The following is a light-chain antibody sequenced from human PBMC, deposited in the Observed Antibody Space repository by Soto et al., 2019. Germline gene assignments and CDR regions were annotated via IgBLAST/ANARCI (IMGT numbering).Light chain of an antibody. V-gene: IGLV4-69*01. CDR3: QTWGTGIRV. CDR1: SGHSTYT. Sequence: QPVLTQSPSASASLRASVKLTCTLSSGHSTYTIAWHQQQPQKGPRYLMNLNSDGSHSKGDGIPDRFSGSSSGAERYLTISSLQSEDEADYYCQTWGTGIRVFGGGTKLTVL. J-gene: IGLJ2*01. CDR2: LNSDGSH.